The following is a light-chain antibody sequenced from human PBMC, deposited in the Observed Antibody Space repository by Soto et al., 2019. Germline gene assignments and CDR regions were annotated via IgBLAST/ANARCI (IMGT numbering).Light chain of an antibody. Sequence: EIVMTQSPATLSLSPGERATLSCRASQSVSSNYLSWFQQKPGQAPRLLIYGASTRATGIPARFSGSGSGTEFTLTISSLQSEDFAVYYCQHYDDWPPWTFGQGTKVDIK. CDR3: QHYDDWPPWT. V-gene: IGKV3D-7*01. CDR1: QSVSSNY. CDR2: GAS. J-gene: IGKJ1*01.